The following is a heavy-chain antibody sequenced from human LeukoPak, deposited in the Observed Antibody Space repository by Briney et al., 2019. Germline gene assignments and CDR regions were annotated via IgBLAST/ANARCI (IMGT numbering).Heavy chain of an antibody. CDR1: GGSFSGYY. Sequence: SETLSLTCAVYGGSFSGYYWSWIRQPPGKGLEWIGEINHSGSTNYNPSLKSRVTISVDTSKNQFSLKLSSVTAADTAVYYCASGPLDYEKGVFDYWGQGTLVTVSS. D-gene: IGHD4-17*01. CDR3: ASGPLDYEKGVFDY. CDR2: INHSGST. J-gene: IGHJ4*02. V-gene: IGHV4-34*01.